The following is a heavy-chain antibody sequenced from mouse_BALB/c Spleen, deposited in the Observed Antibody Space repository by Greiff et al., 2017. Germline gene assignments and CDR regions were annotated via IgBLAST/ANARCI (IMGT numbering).Heavy chain of an antibody. V-gene: IGHV1-69*01. Sequence: QVQLQQPGAELVMPGASVKMSCKASGYTFTDYWMHWVKQRPGQGLEWIGAIDTSDSYTSYNQKFKGKATLTVDESSSTAYMQLSSLTSEDSAVYYCARSGYGNYAWFAYWGQGTLVTVSA. CDR1: GYTFTDYW. J-gene: IGHJ3*01. CDR2: IDTSDSYT. CDR3: ARSGYGNYAWFAY. D-gene: IGHD2-1*01.